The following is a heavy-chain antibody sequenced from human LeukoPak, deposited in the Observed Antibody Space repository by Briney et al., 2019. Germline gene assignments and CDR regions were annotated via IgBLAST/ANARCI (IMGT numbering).Heavy chain of an antibody. CDR1: GGSISSYY. J-gene: IGHJ3*02. CDR3: ARVWGGAFDI. V-gene: IGHV4-59*01. CDR2: IYYSGST. Sequence: PSETLSLTCTVSGGSISSYYWSWIRQPPGKGMEGIGYIYYSGSTNYNPSLTSRGTISVDTSKNQFSLKLSSVTAADTAVYYCARVWGGAFDIWGQGTMVTVSS. D-gene: IGHD3-3*01.